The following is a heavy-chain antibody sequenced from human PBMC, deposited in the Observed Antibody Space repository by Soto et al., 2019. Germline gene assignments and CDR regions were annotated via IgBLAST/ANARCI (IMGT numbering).Heavy chain of an antibody. CDR1: GFTFSSYG. CDR3: ANLCSGGSCYRFYYYGMDV. V-gene: IGHV3-30*18. D-gene: IGHD2-15*01. CDR2: ISYDGSNK. Sequence: QVQLVESGGGVVQPGRSLRLSCAASGFTFSSYGMHWVRQAPGKGLEWVAVISYDGSNKYYADSVKGRFTISRDNSKNRLYLQMNSLRAEDTAVYYCANLCSGGSCYRFYYYGMDVWGQGTTVTVSS. J-gene: IGHJ6*02.